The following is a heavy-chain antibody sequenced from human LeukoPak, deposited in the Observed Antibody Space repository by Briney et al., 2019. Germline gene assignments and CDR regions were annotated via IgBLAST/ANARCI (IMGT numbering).Heavy chain of an antibody. J-gene: IGHJ6*02. V-gene: IGHV3-30-3*01. Sequence: GGSLRLSCAASGFTFSSYAMHWVRQAPGKGLEWVAVISYDGSNKYYADSVKGRFTISRDNSKNTLYLQMNSLRAEDTAVYYCARNIGYSYAIRKQYYYYGMDVWGQGTTVTVSS. D-gene: IGHD5-18*01. CDR1: GFTFSSYA. CDR3: ARNIGYSYAIRKQYYYYGMDV. CDR2: ISYDGSNK.